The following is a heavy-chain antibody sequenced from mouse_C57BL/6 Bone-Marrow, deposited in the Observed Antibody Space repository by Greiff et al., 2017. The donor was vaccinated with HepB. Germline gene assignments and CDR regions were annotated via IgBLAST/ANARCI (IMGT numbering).Heavy chain of an antibody. CDR2: IYPGSGNT. CDR1: GYTFTDYY. Sequence: VQLQQSGAELVRPGASVKLSCKASGYTFTDYYINWVKQRPGQGLEWIARIYPGSGNTYYNEKFKGKATLTAEKSSSTAYMQLSSLTSEDSAVYFCARSGELLLDYWGQGTTLTVSS. D-gene: IGHD1-1*01. V-gene: IGHV1-76*01. CDR3: ARSGELLLDY. J-gene: IGHJ2*01.